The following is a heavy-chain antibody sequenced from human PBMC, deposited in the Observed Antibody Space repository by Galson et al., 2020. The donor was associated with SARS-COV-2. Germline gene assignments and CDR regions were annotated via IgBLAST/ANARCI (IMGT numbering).Heavy chain of an antibody. CDR1: GFTFSSYA. J-gene: IGHJ4*02. CDR2: ISYDGSNK. D-gene: IGHD4-17*01. CDR3: ARGGVGYDYGDSSDY. V-gene: IGHV3-30-3*01. Sequence: GGSLRLSCAASGFTFSSYAMHWVRQAPGKGLEWVAVISYDGSNKYYADSVKGRFTISRDNSKNTLYPQMNSLRAEDTAVYYCARGGVGYDYGDSSDYWGQGTLVTGSS.